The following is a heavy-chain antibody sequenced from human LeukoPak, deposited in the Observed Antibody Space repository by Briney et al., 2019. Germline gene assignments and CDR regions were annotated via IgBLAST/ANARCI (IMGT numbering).Heavy chain of an antibody. J-gene: IGHJ3*02. V-gene: IGHV3-21*01. CDR1: GFTFSSYA. Sequence: GGSLRLSCAASGFTFSSYAMSWVRQAPGKGLEWVSSISSSSSYIYYADSVKGRFTISRDNAKNSLYLQMNSLRAEDTAVYYCARDLYYYDSSGYYHHDAFDIWGQGTMVAVSS. CDR2: ISSSSSYI. D-gene: IGHD3-22*01. CDR3: ARDLYYYDSSGYYHHDAFDI.